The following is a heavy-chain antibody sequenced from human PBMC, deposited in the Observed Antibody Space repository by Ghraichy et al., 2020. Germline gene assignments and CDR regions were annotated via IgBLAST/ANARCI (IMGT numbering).Heavy chain of an antibody. CDR3: ARVFPDGSGSYYFDY. J-gene: IGHJ4*02. Sequence: SETLSLTCTVSGGSISSGGYYWSWIRQHPGKGLEWIGYIYYSGSTYYNPSLKSRVTISVDTFKNQFSLKLSSVTAADTAVYYCARVFPDGSGSYYFDYWGQGTLVTVSS. V-gene: IGHV4-31*03. D-gene: IGHD3-10*01. CDR2: IYYSGST. CDR1: GGSISSGGYY.